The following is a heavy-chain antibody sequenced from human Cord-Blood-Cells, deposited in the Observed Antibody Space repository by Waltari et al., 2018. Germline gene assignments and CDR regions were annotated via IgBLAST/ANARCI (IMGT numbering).Heavy chain of an antibody. D-gene: IGHD5-12*01. CDR1: GYTFTSYD. J-gene: IGHJ4*02. CDR3: AVHGMVATILFDY. V-gene: IGHV1-8*01. Sequence: QVQPVQSGAEVKKPGASVKVSCKASGYTFTSYDINWVRQATGQGLEWMGWMNPNSGNTGYAQKFQGRFTMTRNTSISTAYMGLSSLRSEDTAVYYCAVHGMVATILFDYWGQGTLVTVSS. CDR2: MNPNSGNT.